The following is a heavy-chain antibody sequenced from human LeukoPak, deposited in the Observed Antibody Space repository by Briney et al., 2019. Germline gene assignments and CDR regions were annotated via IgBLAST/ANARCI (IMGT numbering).Heavy chain of an antibody. CDR3: ARFRHVAVAGTPHFDY. V-gene: IGHV1-2*02. D-gene: IGHD6-19*01. CDR2: INPYSGCH. CDR1: GHIFTDYH. J-gene: IGHJ4*02. Sequence: ASVPVSRQASGHIFTDYHILWVRPAPGQGLEWMGWINPYSGCHNYAEMFQGRVTMTRYTSTSTAYMELSGRTADDTAVYYYARFRHVAVAGTPHFDYWGQGTLVTVSS.